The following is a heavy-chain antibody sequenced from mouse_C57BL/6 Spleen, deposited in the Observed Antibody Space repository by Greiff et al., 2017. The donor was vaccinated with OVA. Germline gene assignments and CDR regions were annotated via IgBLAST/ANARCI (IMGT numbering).Heavy chain of an antibody. CDR3: ARDLKGNPWGFDV. J-gene: IGHJ1*03. CDR2: INYDGSST. V-gene: IGHV5-16*01. Sequence: DVMLVESEGGLVQPGSSMKLSCTASGFTFSDYYMAWVRQVPEKGLEWVANINYDGSSTYYLDSLKSRFIISRDNAKNILYLQMSSLKSEDTATDYCARDLKGNPWGFDVWGTGTTVTVSS. CDR1: GFTFSDYY. D-gene: IGHD2-1*01.